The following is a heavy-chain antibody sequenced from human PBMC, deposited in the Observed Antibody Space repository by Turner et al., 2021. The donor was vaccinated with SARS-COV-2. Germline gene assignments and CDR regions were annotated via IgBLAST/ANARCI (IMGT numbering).Heavy chain of an antibody. CDR1: GFTFSSYA. CDR2: FSGSGGST. D-gene: IGHD3-3*01. J-gene: IGHJ6*02. Sequence: EVQLLESGGGLVQPGGSLRLSCAASGFTFSSYAMSWVLQAPGKGLEWVSAFSGSGGSTYYADSVKGRFTISRDNSKNTLYLQMNSLRAEDTAVYYCAKATYDFWSGYGYYSYGMDVWGQGTTVTVSS. V-gene: IGHV3-23*01. CDR3: AKATYDFWSGYGYYSYGMDV.